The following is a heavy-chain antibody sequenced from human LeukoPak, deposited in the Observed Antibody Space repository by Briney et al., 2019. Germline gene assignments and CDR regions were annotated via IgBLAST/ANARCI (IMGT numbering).Heavy chain of an antibody. V-gene: IGHV3-23*01. CDR3: AKYRRAVRDFFDY. CDR1: GFTFSSYA. CDR2: ISGSGGST. J-gene: IGHJ4*02. D-gene: IGHD3-16*02. Sequence: GGSLRLSCAASGFTFSSYAMSWVRQAPGKGLERVSAISGSGGSTYYADSVKGRFTISRDNSKNTLYLQMNSLRAEDTAVYYCAKYRRAVRDFFDYWGQGTLVTVSS.